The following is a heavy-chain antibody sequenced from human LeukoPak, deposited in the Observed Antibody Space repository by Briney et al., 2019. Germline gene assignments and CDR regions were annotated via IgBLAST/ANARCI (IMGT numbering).Heavy chain of an antibody. V-gene: IGHV4-34*01. CDR1: GVSMSGYY. J-gene: IGHJ6*02. CDR2: INHSGST. Sequence: NPSETLSLTCTVSGVSMSGYYWSWIRQPPGKGLEWIGEINHSGSTNYNPSLKSRVTISVDTSKNQFSLKLSSVTAADTAVYYCARSPLPRYCSGGSCYSAFEDYYGMDVWGQGTTVTVSS. D-gene: IGHD2-15*01. CDR3: ARSPLPRYCSGGSCYSAFEDYYGMDV.